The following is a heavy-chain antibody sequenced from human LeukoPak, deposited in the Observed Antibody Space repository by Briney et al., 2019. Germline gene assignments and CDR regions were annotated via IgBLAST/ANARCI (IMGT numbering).Heavy chain of an antibody. CDR3: AREDYYFDS. J-gene: IGHJ4*02. CDR1: GGSISSSSHY. CDR2: IYYSGTT. Sequence: PSETLSLTCTVSGGSISSSSHYWGWIRQPPGRGLEWIGSIYYSGTTAYNPSLKSRVTISVDTSKNQFSLNLNSVTAADTAVYYCAREDYYFDSWGQGTLVTVSS. V-gene: IGHV4-39*02.